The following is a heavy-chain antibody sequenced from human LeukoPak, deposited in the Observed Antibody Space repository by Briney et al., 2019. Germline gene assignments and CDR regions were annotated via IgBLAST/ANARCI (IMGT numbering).Heavy chain of an antibody. Sequence: SQTLSLTCTVSGGSISSGDYYWSWIRQPPGKGLEWIGYIYYSGSTYYNPSLKSRVTISVDTSENQFSLKLSSVTAADTAVYYCARHTPGGDPLRFLSPWGQGTLVTVSS. CDR3: ARHTPGGDPLRFLSP. CDR2: IYYSGST. J-gene: IGHJ4*02. CDR1: GGSISSGDYY. D-gene: IGHD3-3*01. V-gene: IGHV4-30-4*01.